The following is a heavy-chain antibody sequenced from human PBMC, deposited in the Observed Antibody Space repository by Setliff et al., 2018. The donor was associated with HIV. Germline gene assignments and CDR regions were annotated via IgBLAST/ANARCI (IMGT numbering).Heavy chain of an antibody. J-gene: IGHJ4*02. CDR3: ARRASKASLDY. V-gene: IGHV5-51*01. CDR1: GYTFTSYW. CDR2: IYPGDSDT. Sequence: GESLKISCKGSGYTFTSYWIGWVRQMPGKGLEWMGIIYPGDSDTRYSPSFQGRDTISADKSINTAYLQWSSLQASDTAMYYCARRASKASLDYWGQGTLVTVSS.